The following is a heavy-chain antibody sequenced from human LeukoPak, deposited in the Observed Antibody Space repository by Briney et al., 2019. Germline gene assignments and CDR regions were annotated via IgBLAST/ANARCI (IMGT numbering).Heavy chain of an antibody. CDR2: INSDGSST. Sequence: GGSLRLSCAASGFTFSSYWMHWVRQAPGKGLVWVSRINSDGSSTSYADSVKGRFTISRDNAKNTLYQQINSLRAEDTAVYYCARAVSGSYAPFDYWGQGTLVTVSS. D-gene: IGHD1-26*01. J-gene: IGHJ4*02. CDR1: GFTFSSYW. CDR3: ARAVSGSYAPFDY. V-gene: IGHV3-74*01.